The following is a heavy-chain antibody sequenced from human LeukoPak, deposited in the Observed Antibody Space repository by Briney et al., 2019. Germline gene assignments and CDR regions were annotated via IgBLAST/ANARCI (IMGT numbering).Heavy chain of an antibody. D-gene: IGHD6-6*01. J-gene: IGHJ4*02. V-gene: IGHV1-2*06. Sequence: ASVKVSCKASGYTFTGYYMHWLRQAPGQGLEWMGRINPNSGGTNYAQKFQGRVTMTRDTSISTAYMELSRLRSDDTAVYYCARDKEYSSSPGDYWGQGTLVTVSS. CDR1: GYTFTGYY. CDR3: ARDKEYSSSPGDY. CDR2: INPNSGGT.